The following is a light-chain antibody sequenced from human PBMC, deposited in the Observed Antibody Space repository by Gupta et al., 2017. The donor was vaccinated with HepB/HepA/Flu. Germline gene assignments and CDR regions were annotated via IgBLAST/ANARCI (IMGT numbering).Light chain of an antibody. Sequence: EIVLTQSPDTLSLSPGVNATLSCRASQSLRSNFLAWYHQKPGQAPRLLIFGGSVRATGVPDTFSAGGSGTDFTLTISRLEPEDFGVYYCQQNATSPFTFGPGTTVDFK. CDR3: QQNATSPFT. CDR2: GGS. J-gene: IGKJ3*01. CDR1: QSLRSNF. V-gene: IGKV3-20*01.